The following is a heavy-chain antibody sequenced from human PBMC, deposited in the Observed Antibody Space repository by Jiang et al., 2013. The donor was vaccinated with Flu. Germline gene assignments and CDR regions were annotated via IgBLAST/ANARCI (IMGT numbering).Heavy chain of an antibody. CDR1: GYTFVTYG. V-gene: IGHV1-18*04. Sequence: QLVESGAEVKKPGASVKVSCKTSGYTFVTYGIIWLRQAPGQGLEWMGWIAGYNYKTHYAQKFQDRVAVTIDISTSTAYMELRSLRSDDTAVYFCARSGDPRFHPFDYWGQGTLLTVSS. CDR3: ARSGDPRFHPFDY. J-gene: IGHJ4*02. D-gene: IGHD1-26*01. CDR2: IAGYNYKT.